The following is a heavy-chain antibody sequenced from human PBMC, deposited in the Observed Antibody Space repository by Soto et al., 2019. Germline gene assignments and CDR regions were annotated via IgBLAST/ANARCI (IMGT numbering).Heavy chain of an antibody. CDR2: IYHSGST. CDR1: GGSISSGGYS. V-gene: IGHV4-30-2*01. J-gene: IGHJ4*02. Sequence: TLSLTCAVPGGSISSGGYSWSWIRQPPGKGLEWIGYIYHSGSTYYNPSLKSRVTISVDTSKNQFSLKLSSVTAADTAVYYCARGSGWYFHWGQGTLVTVSS. D-gene: IGHD6-19*01. CDR3: ARGSGWYFH.